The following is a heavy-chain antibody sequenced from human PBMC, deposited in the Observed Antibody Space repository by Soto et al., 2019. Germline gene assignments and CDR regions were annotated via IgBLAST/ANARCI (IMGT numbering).Heavy chain of an antibody. D-gene: IGHD5-18*01. Sequence: EVQLLESGGGLVQPGGSLRLSCAASGFTFSSYAMSWVRQAPGKGLEWVSTVSTSGGSTYYADSVKGRFTISRDNSKNTLYLQMNSLRAEDTAVYYCANAQFPTARAFDIWGQGTMVTVSS. CDR2: VSTSGGST. CDR1: GFTFSSYA. CDR3: ANAQFPTARAFDI. J-gene: IGHJ3*02. V-gene: IGHV3-23*01.